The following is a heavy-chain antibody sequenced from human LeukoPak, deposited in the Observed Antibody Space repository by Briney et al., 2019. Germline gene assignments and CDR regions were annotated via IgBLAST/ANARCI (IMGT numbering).Heavy chain of an antibody. J-gene: IGHJ5*01. CDR1: GFTFSSYG. CDR3: GYYNSGSYSTPDS. Sequence: GGSLRLSCAASGFTFSSYGMHWVRQAPGKGLEWVAYIHTDQTIQYYADSVKGQFTISRDNSKNTLYLQMKTLRSEDTAVYYCGYYNSGSYSTPDSWGQGTQVTVSS. CDR2: IHTDQTIQ. V-gene: IGHV3-30*02. D-gene: IGHD3-10*01.